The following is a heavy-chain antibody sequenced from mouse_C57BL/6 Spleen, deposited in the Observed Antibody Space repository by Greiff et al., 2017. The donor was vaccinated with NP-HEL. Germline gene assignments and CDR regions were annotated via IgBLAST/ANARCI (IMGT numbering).Heavy chain of an antibody. J-gene: IGHJ3*01. CDR1: GYTFTSYW. V-gene: IGHV1-61*01. CDR2: IYPSDSGT. Sequence: QVQLQQPGAELVRPGSSVKLSCKASGYTFTSYWMDWVKQRPGQGLEWIGNIYPSDSGTHYNQKFKDKATLTVDKSSSTAYMRLSSLTSEDSAVYYCARGDGAWFAYWGQGTLVTVSA. CDR3: ARGDGAWFAY. D-gene: IGHD3-3*01.